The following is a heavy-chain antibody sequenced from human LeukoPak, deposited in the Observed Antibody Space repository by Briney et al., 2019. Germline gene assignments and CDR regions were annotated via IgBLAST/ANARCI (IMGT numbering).Heavy chain of an antibody. CDR3: ARRDISSGWSFDY. D-gene: IGHD6-19*01. J-gene: IGHJ4*02. CDR1: GGSISNYH. CDR2: IHTSGST. Sequence: PSETLSLTCTVSGGSISNYHWSWIRQPAGKGLEWISQIHTSGSTNYNPPLKSRVTMSIDTPANQLSLTIRSVTAADTAVYYCARRDISSGWSFDYWGQGILVTVSS. V-gene: IGHV4-4*07.